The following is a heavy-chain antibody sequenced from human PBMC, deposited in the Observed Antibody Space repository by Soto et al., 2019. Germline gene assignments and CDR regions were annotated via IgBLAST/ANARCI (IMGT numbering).Heavy chain of an antibody. V-gene: IGHV4-34*01. Sequence: SETLFLTCAVYGGSISGYYWSWIRQPPGKGLEWIGEINHSGSTNYNPSLKSRVTISVDRSKNQFSLKLSSVTAADTAVYYCARVGCSGGSCSLFDYWGQGTLVTVSS. D-gene: IGHD2-15*01. CDR2: INHSGST. CDR3: ARVGCSGGSCSLFDY. J-gene: IGHJ4*02. CDR1: GGSISGYY.